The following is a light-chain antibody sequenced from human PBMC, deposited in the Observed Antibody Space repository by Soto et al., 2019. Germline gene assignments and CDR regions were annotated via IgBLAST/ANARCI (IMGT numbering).Light chain of an antibody. CDR3: QQYNNWWT. V-gene: IGKV3-15*01. CDR2: GAS. Sequence: EIVMTQSPATLSVSPGERATLSCRASQSVSNNLAWYQKKPGQAPRLLIYGASTRATGIPARFSGSGSGTEFTLTISSLQSEDVAVYYCQQYNNWWTFGQGTRVEIK. J-gene: IGKJ1*01. CDR1: QSVSNN.